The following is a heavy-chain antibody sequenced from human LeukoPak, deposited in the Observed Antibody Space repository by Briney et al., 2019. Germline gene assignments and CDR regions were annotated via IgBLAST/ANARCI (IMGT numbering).Heavy chain of an antibody. D-gene: IGHD3-10*01. Sequence: PSETLSLTCAVYGGSFRCYYWSWIRQPPAKVVGWIGAIKHSGSTNYNPSLKSRVTISVDTSKNQCSLKLSSVTAADTAVYYCARVMIRGIVGWAPFELSNWFDPWGQGTLVTVSS. CDR2: IKHSGST. V-gene: IGHV4-34*01. J-gene: IGHJ5*02. CDR3: ARVMIRGIVGWAPFELSNWFDP. CDR1: GGSFRCYY.